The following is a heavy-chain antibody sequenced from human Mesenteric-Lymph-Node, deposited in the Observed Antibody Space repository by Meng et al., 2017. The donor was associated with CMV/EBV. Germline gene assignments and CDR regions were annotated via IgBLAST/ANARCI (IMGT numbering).Heavy chain of an antibody. Sequence: GESLKISCAASGFTLDDYVMSWVRQAPGKGLEWVSGINWNSFSIYYAESVKGRFTISRDNAKNSLYLQMNSLRIEDTAMYYCARVYSSSSGYAMDVWGQGTTVTVSS. D-gene: IGHD6-6*01. V-gene: IGHV3-20*04. CDR3: ARVYSSSSGYAMDV. CDR1: GFTLDDYV. CDR2: INWNSFSI. J-gene: IGHJ6*02.